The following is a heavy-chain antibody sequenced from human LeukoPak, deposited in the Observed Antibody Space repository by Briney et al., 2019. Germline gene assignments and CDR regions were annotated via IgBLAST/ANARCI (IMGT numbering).Heavy chain of an antibody. V-gene: IGHV3-23*01. Sequence: PGGSLRLSCAASGFTFSSYAMSWVRQAPGKGLEWVSAISGSGGSTYYADSVKGRFTISRDNSKNTLYLQMNSLRAEDTAVYYCAKRAPYYGGYVGCYFDYWGQGTLVTVSS. J-gene: IGHJ4*02. CDR1: GFTFSSYA. CDR3: AKRAPYYGGYVGCYFDY. D-gene: IGHD5-12*01. CDR2: ISGSGGST.